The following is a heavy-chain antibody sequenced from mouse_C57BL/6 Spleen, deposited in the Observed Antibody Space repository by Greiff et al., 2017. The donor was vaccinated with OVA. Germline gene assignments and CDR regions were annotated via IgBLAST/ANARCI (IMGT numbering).Heavy chain of an antibody. D-gene: IGHD1-1*01. V-gene: IGHV1-55*01. Sequence: QVQLQQPGAELVKPGASVKMSCKASGYTFTSYGITWVKQRPGQGLEWIGDIYPGSGSTNYNEKFKSKATLTVDTSSSTAYMQLSSLTSEDSAVYYCASTTVVGGGFAYWGQGTLVTVSA. CDR2: IYPGSGST. CDR3: ASTTVVGGGFAY. J-gene: IGHJ3*01. CDR1: GYTFTSYG.